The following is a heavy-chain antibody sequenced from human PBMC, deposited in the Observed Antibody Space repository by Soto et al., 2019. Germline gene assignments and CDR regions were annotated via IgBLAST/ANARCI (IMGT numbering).Heavy chain of an antibody. Sequence: EVHLAESGGGFVKPGGSLRLSCVASGLTFSDAWMSWVRHPPGKGLEWVGRIKSKAHGGTTDYAASVKGRFIISRDDSKNTLYLQMNSLKSEDTALYYWSPEDGYNRYWGQGSLVTVSS. D-gene: IGHD5-18*01. J-gene: IGHJ4*02. CDR2: IKSKAHGGTT. CDR1: GLTFSDAW. V-gene: IGHV3-15*05. CDR3: SPEDGYNRY.